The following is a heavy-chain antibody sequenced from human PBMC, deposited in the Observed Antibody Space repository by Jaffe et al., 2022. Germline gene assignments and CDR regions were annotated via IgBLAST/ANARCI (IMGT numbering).Heavy chain of an antibody. V-gene: IGHV4-30-2*01. CDR2: IYHSGST. D-gene: IGHD6-19*01. CDR1: GGSISSGGYS. Sequence: QLQLQESGSGLVKPSQTLSLTCAVSGGSISSGGYSWSWIRQPPGKGLEWIGYIYHSGSTYYNPSLKSRVTISVDRSKNQFSLKLSSVTAADTAVYYCARVLLLGVAGTGAAGGFDYWGQGTLVTVSS. J-gene: IGHJ4*02. CDR3: ARVLLLGVAGTGAAGGFDY.